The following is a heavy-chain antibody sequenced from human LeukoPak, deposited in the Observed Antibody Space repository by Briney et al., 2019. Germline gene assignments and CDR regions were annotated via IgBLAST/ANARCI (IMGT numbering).Heavy chain of an antibody. Sequence: SETLSLTCTVPGGSIRTYYWSWIRQPPGRGLEWIGYIYYSGITDYSPSLKSRVTISIDTSKKQFSLKLSSVTAADTAVYYCARWEASRVAFDIWGQGTLVTVSS. V-gene: IGHV4-59*01. J-gene: IGHJ3*02. CDR3: ARWEASRVAFDI. CDR1: GGSIRTYY. D-gene: IGHD1-26*01. CDR2: IYYSGIT.